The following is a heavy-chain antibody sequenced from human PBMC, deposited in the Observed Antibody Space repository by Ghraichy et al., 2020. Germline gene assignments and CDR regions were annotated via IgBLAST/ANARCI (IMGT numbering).Heavy chain of an antibody. D-gene: IGHD1-14*01. J-gene: IGHJ6*02. CDR2: IIPILGIA. CDR1: GGTFSSYT. V-gene: IGHV1-69*02. Sequence: SVKVSCKASGGTFSSYTISWVRQAPGQGLEWMGRIIPILGIANYAQKFQGRVTITADKSTSTAYMELSSLRSEDTAVYYCARVLLRNPTTEGYYGMDVWGQGTTVTVSS. CDR3: ARVLLRNPTTEGYYGMDV.